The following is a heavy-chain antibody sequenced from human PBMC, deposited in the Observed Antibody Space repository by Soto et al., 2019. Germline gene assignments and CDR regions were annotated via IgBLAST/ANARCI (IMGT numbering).Heavy chain of an antibody. J-gene: IGHJ6*02. V-gene: IGHV4-59*08. Sequence: QVQLQESGPGLVKPSETMSLSCTVSGGSISSYYWSWFRQSPGKRMERIGYVHHSWGSSYNPSLPSRVDISLDTSTSQLSLKVTSLTATDTAVYYCARQGFGPLHGLVDVWGQGTTVTVSS. CDR1: GGSISSYY. CDR2: VHHSWGS. D-gene: IGHD3-10*01. CDR3: ARQGFGPLHGLVDV.